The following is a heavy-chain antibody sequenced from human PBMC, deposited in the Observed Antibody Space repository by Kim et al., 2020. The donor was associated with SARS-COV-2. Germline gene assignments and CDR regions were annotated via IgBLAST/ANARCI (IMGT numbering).Heavy chain of an antibody. D-gene: IGHD3-16*01. J-gene: IGHJ4*02. V-gene: IGHV5-51*01. CDR3: ARGAFLGQGVDY. Sequence: RYSPSFQGQVTISADKSISTAYLQWSSLKASDTAMYYCARGAFLGQGVDYWGQGTLVTVSS.